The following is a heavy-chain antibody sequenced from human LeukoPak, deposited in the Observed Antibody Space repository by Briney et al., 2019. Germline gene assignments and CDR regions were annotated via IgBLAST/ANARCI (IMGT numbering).Heavy chain of an antibody. Sequence: GGSLRLSCAASGFTFSSYAMSWDSQAPGKGLEWVSAISGSGGSTYYADSGKGRFTISRDNSKNTPYLQMNSLRAEDTAVYYCATLDYDFDYWGQGTLVTVSS. D-gene: IGHD4-17*01. CDR3: ATLDYDFDY. V-gene: IGHV3-23*01. J-gene: IGHJ4*02. CDR1: GFTFSSYA. CDR2: ISGSGGST.